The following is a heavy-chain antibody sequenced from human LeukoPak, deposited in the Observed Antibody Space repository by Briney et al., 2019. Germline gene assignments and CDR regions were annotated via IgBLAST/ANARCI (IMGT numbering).Heavy chain of an antibody. D-gene: IGHD6-19*01. J-gene: IGHJ4*02. CDR1: GFTFIKYW. CDR2: INTDGTVT. Sequence: PGGSLRLSCAASGFTFIKYWMLWVRQAPGKGVESVSRINTDGTVTTYADSVKGRFTVSRDNADNTMFLQMNTVRDEDTAVYYCATKQWLAPPPDSWGQGTPVTVSS. V-gene: IGHV3-74*01. CDR3: ATKQWLAPPPDS.